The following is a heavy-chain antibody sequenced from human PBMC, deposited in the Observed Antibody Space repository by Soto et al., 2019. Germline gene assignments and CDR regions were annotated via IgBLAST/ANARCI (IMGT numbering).Heavy chain of an antibody. CDR2: ISGSGGST. CDR3: AKAGYYYDSSGYYYLYYFDY. CDR1: GFTFISYA. Sequence: RGSLRLSCAASGFTFISYAMIWFRHSPFKWREWVSAISGSGGSTYYADSVKGRFTISRDNSKNTLYLQMNSLRAEDTAVYYCAKAGYYYDSSGYYYLYYFDYWGQGTLVTVSS. V-gene: IGHV3-23*01. D-gene: IGHD3-22*01. J-gene: IGHJ4*02.